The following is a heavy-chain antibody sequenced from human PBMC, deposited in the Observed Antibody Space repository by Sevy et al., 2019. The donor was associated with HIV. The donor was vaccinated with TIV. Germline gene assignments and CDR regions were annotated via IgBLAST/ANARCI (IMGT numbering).Heavy chain of an antibody. J-gene: IGHJ6*02. D-gene: IGHD3-22*01. CDR1: GFTFRSYE. Sequence: GGSLRLSCAASGFTFRSYEMNWVRQAPGEGLEWVSYISSSGSPIYYADSVKGRFTISGDNAKNSLYLQMNSLRVEDTGVYYCARDLPGDSRMDVWGQGTTVTVSS. V-gene: IGHV3-48*03. CDR3: ARDLPGDSRMDV. CDR2: ISSSGSPI.